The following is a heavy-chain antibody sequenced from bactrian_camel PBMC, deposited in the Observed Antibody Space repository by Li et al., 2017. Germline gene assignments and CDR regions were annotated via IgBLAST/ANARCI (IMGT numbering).Heavy chain of an antibody. CDR2: IGSSGGGGTT. D-gene: IGHD7*01. V-gene: IGHV3S31*01. CDR3: AKNIPAPRDRWHRSGYDY. CDR1: GFTFSGYA. J-gene: IGHJ4*01. Sequence: DVQLVESGGGSVQPGGSLRLSCAASGFTFSGYAMSWVRQAPGKGLEWVSAIGSSGGGGTTYYADSVKGRFTISRDNTKNTLYLQLNSLKTEDTAMYYCAKNIPAPRDRWHRSGYDYRGQGTQVTVS.